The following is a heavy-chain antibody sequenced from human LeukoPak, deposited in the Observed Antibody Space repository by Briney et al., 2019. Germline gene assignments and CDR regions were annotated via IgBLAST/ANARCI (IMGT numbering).Heavy chain of an antibody. V-gene: IGHV4-59*01. CDR1: GGSISSYY. Sequence: SETLSLTCTVSGGSISSYYWTWIRQPPGKGLEWIGYIYYSGSTNYNPSLKSRVTISVDTSKNQFSLKLSSVTAADTAVYYCARVGGGYATFDYWGQGTLVTVSS. D-gene: IGHD5-12*01. CDR2: IYYSGST. J-gene: IGHJ4*02. CDR3: ARVGGGYATFDY.